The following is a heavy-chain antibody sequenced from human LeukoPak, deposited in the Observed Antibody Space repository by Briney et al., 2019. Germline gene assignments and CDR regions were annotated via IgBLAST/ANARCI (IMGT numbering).Heavy chain of an antibody. V-gene: IGHV3-74*01. CDR2: ISSDGSNT. Sequence: GGSLRLSCAASGFTFSRFWMHWVRQAPGKGLVWVSRISSDGSNTKYADPVKGRFTISRDNAKNKVYLQMNSLRPEDTAVYYCARGECPYFDPRGQGTQVTVSS. D-gene: IGHD2-2*01. CDR3: ARGECPYFDP. J-gene: IGHJ5*02. CDR1: GFTFSRFW.